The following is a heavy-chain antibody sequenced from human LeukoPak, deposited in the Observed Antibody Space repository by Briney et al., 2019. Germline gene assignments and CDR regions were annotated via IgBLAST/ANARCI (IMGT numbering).Heavy chain of an antibody. V-gene: IGHV3-15*01. CDR3: ATEYYFGSGSSDI. D-gene: IGHD3-10*01. CDR2: IKSKTDGGTT. CDR1: GFTFSNAC. Sequence: GGSLRLSCAASGFTFSNACMSWVRQALGKGLEWVGRIKSKTDGGTTDYAAPVKGRFTISRDDSKNTLYLQMNSLKTEDTAVYYCATEYYFGSGSSDIWGQGTLVTVSS. J-gene: IGHJ4*02.